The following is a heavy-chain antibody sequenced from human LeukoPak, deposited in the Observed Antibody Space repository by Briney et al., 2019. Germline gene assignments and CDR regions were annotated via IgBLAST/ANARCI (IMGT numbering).Heavy chain of an antibody. CDR1: GYTFTSYY. J-gene: IGHJ5*02. V-gene: IGHV1-46*01. Sequence: VASGTVSCKASGYTFTSYYMHWVRQAHGQGLEWMGLINPSGGSTRYAQKFQGRVTMTRDMSPSTDYMDLSSLRSEDTAVYYCARDNSVEDTAWWFDPWGQGTLVTVSS. CDR3: ARDNSVEDTAWWFDP. CDR2: INPSGGST. D-gene: IGHD4-23*01.